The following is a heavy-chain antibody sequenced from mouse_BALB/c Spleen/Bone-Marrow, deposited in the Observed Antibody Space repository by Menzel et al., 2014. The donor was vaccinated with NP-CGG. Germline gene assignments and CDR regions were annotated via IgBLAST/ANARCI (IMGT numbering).Heavy chain of an antibody. V-gene: IGHV2-6-7*01. Sequence: VNLVESGPGLVAPSQSLSITCTVSGLSLTGYGVNWVRQPPERGLEWLGMIWSDGSTDYNSALKSRLSISKDNSKSQVFLKMNSLQTDDTARYYCARGGGHPFAYWGQGTLVTVSA. CDR2: IWSDGST. CDR1: GLSLTGYG. J-gene: IGHJ3*01. CDR3: ARGGGHPFAY.